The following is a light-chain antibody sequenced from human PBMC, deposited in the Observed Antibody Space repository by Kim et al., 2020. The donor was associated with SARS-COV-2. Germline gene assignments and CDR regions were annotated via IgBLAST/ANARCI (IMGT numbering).Light chain of an antibody. V-gene: IGKV1-39*01. Sequence: DIQMTQSPSSLSASVGDRVTITCRASQSISSYLNWYQQKPGKAPKLLIYAASSLQSGVPSRFSGSGSGTDFTLTISSLQPEDFATYYCQQSYSTPYTCGKGTKLEI. J-gene: IGKJ2*01. CDR3: QQSYSTPYT. CDR1: QSISSY. CDR2: AAS.